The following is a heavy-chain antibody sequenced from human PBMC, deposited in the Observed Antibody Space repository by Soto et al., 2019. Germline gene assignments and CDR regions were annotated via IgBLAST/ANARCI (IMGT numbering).Heavy chain of an antibody. CDR3: ARAPPSIAVADEYFQH. D-gene: IGHD6-19*01. Sequence: QVQLVQSGAEVKKPGSSVKVSCKASGGTFSSYTISWVRQAPGQGLEWMGRIIPILGIANYAQKFQGRVTITADKSTSTAYMELSSLGSEDTAVYYCARAPPSIAVADEYFQHWGQGTLVTVSS. CDR1: GGTFSSYT. V-gene: IGHV1-69*02. CDR2: IIPILGIA. J-gene: IGHJ1*01.